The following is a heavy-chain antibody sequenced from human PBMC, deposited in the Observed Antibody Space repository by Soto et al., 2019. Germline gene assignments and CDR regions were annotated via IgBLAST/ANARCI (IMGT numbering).Heavy chain of an antibody. CDR1: GGTFSSYA. V-gene: IGHV1-69*13. J-gene: IGHJ3*02. Sequence: GASVKVSCKASGGTFSSYAISWVRQAPGQGLEWMGGIIPIFGTANYAQKFQGRVTITADESTSTAYMELSSLRSEDTAVYYCARDLSYYDSSGYYSGPVSSFDIWGQGTRVTVSS. CDR2: IIPIFGTA. CDR3: ARDLSYYDSSGYYSGPVSSFDI. D-gene: IGHD3-22*01.